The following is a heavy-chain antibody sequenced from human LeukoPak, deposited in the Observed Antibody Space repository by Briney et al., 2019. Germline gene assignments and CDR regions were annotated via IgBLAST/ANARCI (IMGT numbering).Heavy chain of an antibody. CDR1: GFTFDDYA. CDR2: ISWNSGSI. V-gene: IGHV3-9*01. J-gene: IGHJ3*02. Sequence: PGGSLRLSCAASGFTFDDYALHWVRQAPGKGLEWVSGISWNSGSIGYADSVKGRFTISRDNAKNSLYLQMNSLRAEDTAVYYCARGRRRGIVVVPDAFDIWGQGTMVTVSS. D-gene: IGHD3-22*01. CDR3: ARGRRRGIVVVPDAFDI.